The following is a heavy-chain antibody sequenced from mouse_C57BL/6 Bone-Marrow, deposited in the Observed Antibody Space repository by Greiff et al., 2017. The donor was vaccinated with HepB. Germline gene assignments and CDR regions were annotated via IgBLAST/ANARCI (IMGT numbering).Heavy chain of an antibody. CDR2: IWTGGGT. J-gene: IGHJ4*01. V-gene: IGHV2-9-1*01. Sequence: QVQLQQSGPGLVAPSQSLSITCTVSGFSLTSYAISWVRQPPGKGLEWLGVIWTGGGTNYNSALKSRLSISKGNSKSQVFLKMNSLQTDDTARYYWARKRDWAGNYAMDYWGQGTSVTVSS. D-gene: IGHD3-3*01. CDR3: ARKRDWAGNYAMDY. CDR1: GFSLTSYA.